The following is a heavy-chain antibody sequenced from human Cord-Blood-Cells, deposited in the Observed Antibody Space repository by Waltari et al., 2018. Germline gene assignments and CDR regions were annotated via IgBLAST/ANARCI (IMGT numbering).Heavy chain of an antibody. CDR3: ARQNYYGSGSNDY. Sequence: QVQLVQSGAEVKKPGASVKVSCKASGYTFTGYYMHWVRQAPGQGPEWMGWINPNSGGTNYAQKFQGWVTMTRDTSISTAYMELSRLRSDDTAVYYWARQNYYGSGSNDYWGQGTLVTVSS. CDR2: INPNSGGT. D-gene: IGHD3-10*01. V-gene: IGHV1-2*04. J-gene: IGHJ4*02. CDR1: GYTFTGYY.